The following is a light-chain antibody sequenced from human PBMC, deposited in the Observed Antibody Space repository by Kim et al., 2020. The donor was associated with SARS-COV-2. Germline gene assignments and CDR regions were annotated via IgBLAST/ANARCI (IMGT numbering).Light chain of an antibody. CDR1: QSIIGL. CDR2: KAS. J-gene: IGKJ1*01. CDR3: QNYASNSRT. V-gene: IGKV1-5*03. Sequence: AFLGDSVPITCRASQSIIGLLAWYQQKPGKAPKVLIYKASSLETGVPSRFSGSGSGTEFTLTIDSLQPDDFATYYCQNYASNSRTFGQGTKVDIK.